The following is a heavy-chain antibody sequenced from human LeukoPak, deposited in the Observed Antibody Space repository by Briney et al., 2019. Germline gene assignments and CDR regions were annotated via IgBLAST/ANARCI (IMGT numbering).Heavy chain of an antibody. V-gene: IGHV4-59*12. Sequence: SETLSLTCDVSGDSISSSFWNWIRQAPGKGLEWIGYMYHSGSANYNPSLQSRVTISVDTFNNQFSLKLSSVTAADTAVYYCARARGRSPMSLDYWGQGTLVTVSS. J-gene: IGHJ4*02. CDR3: ARARGRSPMSLDY. CDR2: MYHSGSA. CDR1: GDSISSSF. D-gene: IGHD3-22*01.